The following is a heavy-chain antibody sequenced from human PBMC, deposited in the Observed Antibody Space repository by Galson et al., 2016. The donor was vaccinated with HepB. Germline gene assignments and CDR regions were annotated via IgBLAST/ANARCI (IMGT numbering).Heavy chain of an antibody. CDR2: TSGVSDRT. CDR3: AKESPYSNVRHYYLEN. CDR1: GFTFSNYA. Sequence: SLRLSCAASGFTFSNYAMSWVRQAPGKGPEWVSATSGVSDRTYYAGSMKDRFIISRDDSRNMLFLQLNSLRAEDTAIYYCAKESPYSNVRHYYLENWGLGTLVTVSS. V-gene: IGHV3-23*01. J-gene: IGHJ4*01. D-gene: IGHD4-11*01.